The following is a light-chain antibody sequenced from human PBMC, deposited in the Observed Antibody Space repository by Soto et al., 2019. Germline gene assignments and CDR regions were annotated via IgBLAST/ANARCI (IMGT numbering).Light chain of an antibody. V-gene: IGKV3-11*01. J-gene: IGKJ1*01. Sequence: EIVLTQSPATLSLSPGERATLSCRASQSVSTCLAWYQQKPGQAPRLLIYDASNRATGIPARFSGSGSGTDFTLTISSLEPEDFAVNYCQQRSNWPRTFGQWTKVEIK. CDR3: QQRSNWPRT. CDR2: DAS. CDR1: QSVSTC.